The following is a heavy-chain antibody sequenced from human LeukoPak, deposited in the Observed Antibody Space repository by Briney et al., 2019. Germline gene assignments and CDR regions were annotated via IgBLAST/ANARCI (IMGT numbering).Heavy chain of an antibody. J-gene: IGHJ4*02. CDR3: ARVGRFGYYYDSSGYPLNDY. CDR1: GGSISSGDYY. CDR2: IYYSGST. V-gene: IGHV4-30-4*01. D-gene: IGHD3-22*01. Sequence: SETLSLTCTVSGGSISSGDYYWSCIRQPPGKGLECIGYIYYSGSTYYNPSLKSRVTISVDTSKNQFSLKLSSVTAADTAVYYCARVGRFGYYYDSSGYPLNDYWGQGTLVTVSS.